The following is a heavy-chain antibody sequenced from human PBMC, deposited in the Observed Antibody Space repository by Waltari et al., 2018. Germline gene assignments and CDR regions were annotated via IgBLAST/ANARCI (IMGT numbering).Heavy chain of an antibody. J-gene: IGHJ4*02. Sequence: QVQLVESGGGVVQPGGSLRLSCAASGFTFSSYGMHWVRQAPGKGLEWVAFIRYDGSNKYYADSVKGRFTISRDNSKNTLYLQMNSLRAEDTAVYYCAKVRSFDYWGQGTLVIVSS. D-gene: IGHD4-17*01. CDR2: IRYDGSNK. V-gene: IGHV3-30*02. CDR1: GFTFSSYG. CDR3: AKVRSFDY.